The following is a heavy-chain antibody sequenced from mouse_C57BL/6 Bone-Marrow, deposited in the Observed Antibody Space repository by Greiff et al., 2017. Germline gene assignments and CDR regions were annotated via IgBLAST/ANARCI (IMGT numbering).Heavy chain of an antibody. CDR1: GYTFTSYW. V-gene: IGHV1-55*01. D-gene: IGHD2-3*01. J-gene: IGHJ1*03. Sequence: QVQLKQPGAELVKPGASVKMSCKASGYTFTSYWITWVKQRPGQGLEWIGDIYPGSGSTNYNEKFKSKATLTVDTSSSTAYMQLSSLTSEDSAVXYCASDGYHIWYFDVWGTGTTVTVSS. CDR2: IYPGSGST. CDR3: ASDGYHIWYFDV.